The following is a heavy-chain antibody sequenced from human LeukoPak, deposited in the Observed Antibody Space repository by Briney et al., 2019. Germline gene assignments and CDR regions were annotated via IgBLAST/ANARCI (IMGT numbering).Heavy chain of an antibody. D-gene: IGHD2-21*02. V-gene: IGHV4-39*01. J-gene: IGHJ4*02. CDR1: GFIFNSYG. CDR2: IYYSGST. CDR3: VRHDLVVTATILDY. Sequence: SGGSLRLSCAASGFIFNSYGMSWVRQPPGKGLEWIGSIYYSGSTYYNPSLKSRVTISVDTSKNQFSLKLSSVTAADTAVYYCVRHDLVVTATILDYWGQGTLVTVSS.